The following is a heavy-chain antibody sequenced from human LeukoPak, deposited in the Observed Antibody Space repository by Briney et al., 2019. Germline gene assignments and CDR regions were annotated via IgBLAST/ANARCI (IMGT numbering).Heavy chain of an antibody. D-gene: IGHD6-19*01. J-gene: IGHJ4*02. V-gene: IGHV3-30*18. CDR3: AKAMKYTSGWYYFDY. CDR2: ISYDESNK. CDR1: GFTLSNYG. Sequence: GGSLRLSCAASGFTLSNYGMHWVRQAPGKGLEWVAVISYDESNKYYGDFVEGRFTISRDNSKNTVYLQMNSLRAEDTAVYYCAKAMKYTSGWYYFDYWGQGTLVTVSS.